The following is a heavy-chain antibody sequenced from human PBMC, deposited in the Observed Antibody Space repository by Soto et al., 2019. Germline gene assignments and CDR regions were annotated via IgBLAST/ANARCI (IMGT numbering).Heavy chain of an antibody. Sequence: QVQLVQSGAEVKKPGASVKVSCKASGYTFTSYGISWVRQAPGQGLEWMGWISAYNGNTNYAQKLQGRVTMTTDTPTSTAYMELRSLRSDDTAVYYCARGLSSAYYDFWSGYRSHWFDPWGQGTLVTVSS. CDR1: GYTFTSYG. J-gene: IGHJ5*02. CDR3: ARGLSSAYYDFWSGYRSHWFDP. CDR2: ISAYNGNT. D-gene: IGHD3-3*01. V-gene: IGHV1-18*01.